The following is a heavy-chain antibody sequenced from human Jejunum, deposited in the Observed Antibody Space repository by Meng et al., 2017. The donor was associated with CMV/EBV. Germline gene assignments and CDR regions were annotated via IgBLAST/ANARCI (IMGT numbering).Heavy chain of an antibody. CDR1: GITFSSYA. CDR3: AREEGYTRPHYFDY. Sequence: GITFSSYAMSWVRQAPGKGLEWVSVIYSDGGTTDYADSVKGRFTISRDNSKNTLYLQMNSLRAEDTAVYYCAREEGYTRPHYFDYWGQGTLVTVSS. D-gene: IGHD6-13*01. J-gene: IGHJ4*02. V-gene: IGHV3-23*03. CDR2: IYSDGGTT.